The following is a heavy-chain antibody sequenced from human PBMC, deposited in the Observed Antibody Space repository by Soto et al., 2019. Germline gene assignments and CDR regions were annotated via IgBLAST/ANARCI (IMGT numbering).Heavy chain of an antibody. CDR2: IDWDDDK. V-gene: IGHV2-70*01. CDR1: GFSLSTSGMC. CDR3: ARLPNRNYDVWSGFHTGGNGIEV. D-gene: IGHD3-3*01. Sequence: VSGPTLVNPTQTLTLTCTFSGFSLSTSGMCVSWIRQPPGTALELLTLIDWDDDKYYNTSLKTRLTISKDTSKNQVVLTMTNMDTIDTATYCCARLPNRNYDVWSGFHTGGNGIEVLGQGTTVPVSS. J-gene: IGHJ6*01.